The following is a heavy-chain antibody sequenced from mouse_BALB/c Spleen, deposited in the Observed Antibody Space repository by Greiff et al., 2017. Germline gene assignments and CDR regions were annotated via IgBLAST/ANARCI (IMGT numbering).Heavy chain of an antibody. CDR3: ARGVLKGNFDY. CDR2: IWAGGST. Sequence: QVHVKQSGPGLVAPSQSLSITCTVSGFSLTSYGVHWVRQPPGKGLEWLGVIWAGGSTNYNSALMSRLSISKDNSKSQVFLKMNSLQTDDTAMYYCARGVLKGNFDYWGQGTTLTVSS. CDR1: GFSLTSYG. D-gene: IGHD1-3*01. J-gene: IGHJ2*01. V-gene: IGHV2-9*02.